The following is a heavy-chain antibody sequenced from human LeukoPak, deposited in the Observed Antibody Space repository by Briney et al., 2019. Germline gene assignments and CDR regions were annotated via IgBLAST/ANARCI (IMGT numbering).Heavy chain of an antibody. CDR3: ARGGKKVYPGGVSLSYGTDV. V-gene: IGHV3-33*01. Sequence: PGRSLRLSCAASVFVFSRYGIHSVRQAPGEGLERGAVIWSDGSNKYYADTVKGRFTNSTDKDKNPLYLQVDRLRAEDTAVHSCARGGKKVYPGGVSLSYGTDVWGQGTTVTVSS. CDR1: VFVFSRYG. J-gene: IGHJ6*02. D-gene: IGHD3-16*01. CDR2: IWSDGSNK.